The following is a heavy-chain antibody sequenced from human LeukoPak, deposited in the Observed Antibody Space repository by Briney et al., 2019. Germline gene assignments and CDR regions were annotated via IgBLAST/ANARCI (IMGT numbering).Heavy chain of an antibody. CDR3: AIDLGIVGGGSDY. V-gene: IGHV3-23*01. Sequence: GGSLRLSCAASGFTFSSYAMSWVRQAPRKGLEWVSAISGGGGGTYYADSVKGRFTISRDNSKNTLYLQMNSLRAEDTAVYYCAIDLGIVGGGSDYWGQGTLVTVSS. J-gene: IGHJ4*02. CDR2: ISGGGGGT. D-gene: IGHD1-26*01. CDR1: GFTFSSYA.